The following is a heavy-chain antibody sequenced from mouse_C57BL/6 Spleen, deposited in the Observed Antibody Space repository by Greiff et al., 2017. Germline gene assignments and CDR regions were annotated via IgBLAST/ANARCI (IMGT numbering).Heavy chain of an antibody. Sequence: EVQRVESGGGLVKPGGSLKLSCAASGFTFSDYGMHWVRQAPEKGLEWVAYISSGSSTIYYADTVKGRFTISRDNAKNTLFLQMTSLRSEDTAMYYCAKTTVVAKDYAMDYWGQGTSVTVSS. V-gene: IGHV5-17*01. CDR2: ISSGSSTI. CDR1: GFTFSDYG. CDR3: AKTTVVAKDYAMDY. J-gene: IGHJ4*01. D-gene: IGHD1-1*01.